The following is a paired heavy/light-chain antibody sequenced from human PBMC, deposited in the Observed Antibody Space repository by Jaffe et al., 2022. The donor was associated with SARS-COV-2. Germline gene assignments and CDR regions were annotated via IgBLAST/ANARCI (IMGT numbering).Light chain of an antibody. CDR2: GAS. V-gene: IGKV3-20*01. CDR1: QSVTNNY. Sequence: EIVLTQSPGTLSLSPGEGATLSCRASQSVTNNYLAWYQQKPGQAPRLLIYGASSRATGIPDRFSGSGSGTDYTLTISRLEPEDFAVYYCQHYGGSSRTFGRGTKVEVK. CDR3: QHYGGSSRT. J-gene: IGKJ1*01.
Heavy chain of an antibody. CDR2: ISETGDTT. D-gene: IGHD1-1*01. Sequence: EVHLVESGGGLVQPGGSLSVSCAASGFDFSIYDMSWVRQAPGKGLEWVSTISETGDTTFYADSVKGRFRISRDNSKKTLYLHMNSLRVEDTAFYFCARKDSPINNLDYWGQGTLVTVSS. CDR3: ARKDSPINNLDY. J-gene: IGHJ4*02. CDR1: GFDFSIYD. V-gene: IGHV3-23*04.